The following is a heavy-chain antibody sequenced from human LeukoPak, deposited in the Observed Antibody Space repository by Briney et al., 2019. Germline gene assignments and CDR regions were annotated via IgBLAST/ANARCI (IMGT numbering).Heavy chain of an antibody. Sequence: SETLSLTCTVSGGSIGGHFWNWLRQPPGKGLEWIGNIYYRGNTNYNPPLKSRVTLSVDTFNNQFSLRLTSMTAADTAVYYCARGGGYGVYWGQGTLVTVSS. CDR1: GGSIGGHF. CDR3: ARGGGYGVY. V-gene: IGHV4-59*11. J-gene: IGHJ4*02. CDR2: IYYRGNT. D-gene: IGHD3-16*01.